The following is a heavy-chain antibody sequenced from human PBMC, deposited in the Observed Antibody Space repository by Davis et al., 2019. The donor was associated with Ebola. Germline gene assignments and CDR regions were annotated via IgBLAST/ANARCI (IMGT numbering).Heavy chain of an antibody. CDR1: GFTVSGYA. D-gene: IGHD2-21*01. CDR3: ASLRCGGYCSNGFDL. CDR2: ISRNSNYI. Sequence: GESLKISCAASGFTVSGYALSWVRHAPGKGLEWGSSISRNSNYIYYADSVKGRFTISRDNAKNSLYLQMNTLGAGDTAVYYCASLRCGGYCSNGFDLWGQGTLVTVSS. J-gene: IGHJ4*02. V-gene: IGHV3-21*06.